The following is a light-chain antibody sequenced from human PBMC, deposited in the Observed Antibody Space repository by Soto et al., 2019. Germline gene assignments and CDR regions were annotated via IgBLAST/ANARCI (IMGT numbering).Light chain of an antibody. Sequence: EIVLTQSPATLSLSPGERATLSCWASQSVKTFLVWYQQRPGQAPRLLIYDASNRATGIPARFSGSGSGTDFTLTISSLEPEDFAVYYCQQRSNWPLTFGGGTKVDIK. CDR1: QSVKTF. CDR2: DAS. CDR3: QQRSNWPLT. J-gene: IGKJ4*01. V-gene: IGKV3-11*01.